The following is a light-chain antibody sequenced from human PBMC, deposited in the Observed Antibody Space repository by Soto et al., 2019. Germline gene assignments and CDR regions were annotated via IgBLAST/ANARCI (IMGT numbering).Light chain of an antibody. CDR3: SSYAGSNNYVV. CDR2: GVS. V-gene: IGLV2-8*01. CDR1: SSDIGAYNF. J-gene: IGLJ2*01. Sequence: QSALTRPPSASGSPGQSVSISCTGTSSDIGAYNFVSWYQQHPGKAPRLMIYGVSKRPSGVPDRFSGSKSGNTASLTVSGLQAEDEADYYCSSYAGSNNYVVFGGGTKLTVL.